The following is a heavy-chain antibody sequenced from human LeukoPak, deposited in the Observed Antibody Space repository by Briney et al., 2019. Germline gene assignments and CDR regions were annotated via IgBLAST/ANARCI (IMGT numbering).Heavy chain of an antibody. J-gene: IGHJ3*02. Sequence: ASVKVSCEASGGTFSSYAISWVRQAPGQGLEWMGGIIPIFGTANYAQKFQGRVTITTDESTSTAYMELSSLRSEDTAVYYCARYHPPRAFDIWGQGTMVTVSS. V-gene: IGHV1-69*05. CDR1: GGTFSSYA. CDR3: ARYHPPRAFDI. CDR2: IIPIFGTA.